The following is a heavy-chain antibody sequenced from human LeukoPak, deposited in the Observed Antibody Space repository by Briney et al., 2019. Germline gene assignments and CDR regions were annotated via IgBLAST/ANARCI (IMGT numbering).Heavy chain of an antibody. CDR2: IFPDDSDT. V-gene: IGHV5-51*01. CDR3: ARPPGYTSGWGVD. D-gene: IGHD6-19*01. Sequence: GESLKISCKGPGYTFTNYWIGWVRPRPGNALEWMGIIFPDDSDTRYSPSFQGQVTISADKSISTAYLRWNSLKASDTANYYCARPPGYTSGWGVDWGQGTLVTVSS. CDR1: GYTFTNYW. J-gene: IGHJ4*02.